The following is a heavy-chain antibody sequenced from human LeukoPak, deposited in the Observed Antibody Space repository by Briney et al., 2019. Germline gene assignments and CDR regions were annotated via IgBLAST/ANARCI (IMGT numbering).Heavy chain of an antibody. CDR1: GFTFSSYA. CDR3: AKRGFGYYFDY. CDR2: ISGSGSST. J-gene: IGHJ4*02. Sequence: GGSLRLSCAASGFTFSSYAMSWVRQAPGKGLEWVSAISGSGSSTYYADSVKGRFTISRDSSKNTLYLQMNSLRADDTAVYYCAKRGFGYYFDYWGQGTLVTVSS. V-gene: IGHV3-23*01. D-gene: IGHD3-10*01.